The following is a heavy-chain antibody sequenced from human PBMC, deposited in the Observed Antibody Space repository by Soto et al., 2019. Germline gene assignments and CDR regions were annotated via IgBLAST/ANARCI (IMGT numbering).Heavy chain of an antibody. J-gene: IGHJ4*02. V-gene: IGHV1-46*01. CDR2: INPSGGST. CDR1: GYTFTSYY. CDR3: ARERELNYFDY. D-gene: IGHD1-26*01. Sequence: ASVNVSCKASGYTFTSYYMHWVRQAPGQGLEWMGIINPSGGSTSYAQKFQGRVTMTRDTSTSTVYMELSSLRSEDTAVYYCARERELNYFDYWGQGTLVTVSS.